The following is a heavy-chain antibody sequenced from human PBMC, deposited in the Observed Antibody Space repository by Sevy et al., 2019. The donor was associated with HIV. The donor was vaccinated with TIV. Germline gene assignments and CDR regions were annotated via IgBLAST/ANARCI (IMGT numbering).Heavy chain of an antibody. Sequence: GGSLILSCAASGFTFSSNELNWVRHAPGKGLEWVSYISSSGGTIYYADSVEGRFTISRDNAKNSLFLQMNNLRAEDTAIYYCAFGGGLHVWGQGTMVTVSS. D-gene: IGHD2-15*01. J-gene: IGHJ6*02. CDR3: AFGGGLHV. CDR2: ISSSGGTI. V-gene: IGHV3-48*03. CDR1: GFTFSSNE.